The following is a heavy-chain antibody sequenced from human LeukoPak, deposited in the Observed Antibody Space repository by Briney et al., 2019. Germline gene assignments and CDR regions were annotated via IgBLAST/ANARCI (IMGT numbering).Heavy chain of an antibody. D-gene: IGHD2-2*01. V-gene: IGHV1-69*13. Sequence: SVKVSCKASGGTFSSYAISWVRQAPGQGLEWMGGIIPIFGTANYAQKFQGRVTITADESTSTACMELSSLRSEDTAVYYCASPTFVVVPAAMGHYYYYGMDVWGQGTTVTVSS. CDR1: GGTFSSYA. CDR2: IIPIFGTA. CDR3: ASPTFVVVPAAMGHYYYYGMDV. J-gene: IGHJ6*02.